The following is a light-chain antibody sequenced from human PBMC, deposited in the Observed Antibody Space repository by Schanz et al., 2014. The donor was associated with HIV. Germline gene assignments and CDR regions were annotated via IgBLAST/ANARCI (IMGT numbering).Light chain of an antibody. Sequence: DIVMTQSPDSLAVSLGERGTISCKSSQNILHSSHTKNYLAWYQQKPGQPPKLLFYWAYIRESGVPDRFSASGSGTDFTLTISSLQAEDVAVYFCHQYYIAPHTFGQGTKLEI. CDR1: QNILHSSHTKNY. CDR3: HQYYIAPHT. CDR2: WAY. V-gene: IGKV4-1*01. J-gene: IGKJ2*01.